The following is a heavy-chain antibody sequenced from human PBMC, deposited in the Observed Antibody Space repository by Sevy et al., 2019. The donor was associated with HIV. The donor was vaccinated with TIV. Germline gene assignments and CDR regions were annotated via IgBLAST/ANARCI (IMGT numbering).Heavy chain of an antibody. Sequence: GGSLRLSCAASGFTFSNYAMNWVRQTPGKGLEWVSSISGSGDNTYYADSVKGRFTISRDIAYNTVILQMSSLRAEDTAVYYCAKNENFSSGYWGMDVWGQGTTVTVSS. D-gene: IGHD3-3*01. J-gene: IGHJ6*02. CDR1: GFTFSNYA. CDR2: ISGSGDNT. V-gene: IGHV3-23*01. CDR3: AKNENFSSGYWGMDV.